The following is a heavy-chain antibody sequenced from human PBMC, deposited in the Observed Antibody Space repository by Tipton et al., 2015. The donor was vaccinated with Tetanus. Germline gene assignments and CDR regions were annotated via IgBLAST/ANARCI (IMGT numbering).Heavy chain of an antibody. J-gene: IGHJ3*02. CDR1: GFTFSSYA. D-gene: IGHD3-22*01. Sequence: SLRLSCAASGFTFSSYAMSWVRQAPGKGLEWVSAISGSGGSTYYADSVKGRFTISRDNSKNTLYLQMNSLRAEDAAVFYCAKEGRGYYYDLRELAFDIWGQGTMVPVSS. CDR3: AKEGRGYYYDLRELAFDI. V-gene: IGHV3-23*01. CDR2: ISGSGGST.